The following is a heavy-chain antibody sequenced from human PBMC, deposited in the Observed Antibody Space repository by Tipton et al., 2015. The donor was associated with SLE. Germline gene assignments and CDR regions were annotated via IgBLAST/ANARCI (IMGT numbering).Heavy chain of an antibody. V-gene: IGHV4-61*02. CDR3: ARGLIAARFDY. Sequence: TLSLTCTVSGGSISSGSYYWSWIRQPAGKGLEWIGRIYTSGSTNYNPSLKSRVTISVDTSKNQFSLKLSSVIAADTAVYYCARGLIAARFDYWGQGTLVTVSS. D-gene: IGHD6-6*01. CDR1: GGSISSGSYY. J-gene: IGHJ4*02. CDR2: IYTSGST.